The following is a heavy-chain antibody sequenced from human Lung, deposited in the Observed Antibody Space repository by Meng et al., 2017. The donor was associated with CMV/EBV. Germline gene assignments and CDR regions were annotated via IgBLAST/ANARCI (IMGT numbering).Heavy chain of an antibody. CDR3: ARDSPLDGYSLLDY. J-gene: IGHJ4*02. CDR2: IDPNTGNP. CDR1: GYTFTSYA. V-gene: IGHV7-4-1*02. Sequence: QVQRLHAGSELKQPGASVKVSCRPSGYTFTSYAINWVRQAPGQGPDWMGWIDPNTGNPTYDQGFTGRFVFSLDTSVSTAYLQINSLRADDTAVYYCARDSPLDGYSLLDYWGQGTLVTVSS. D-gene: IGHD5-18*01.